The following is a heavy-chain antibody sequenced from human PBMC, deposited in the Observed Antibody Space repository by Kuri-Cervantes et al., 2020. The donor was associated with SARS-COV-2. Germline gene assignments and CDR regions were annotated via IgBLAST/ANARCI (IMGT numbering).Heavy chain of an antibody. J-gene: IGHJ6*02. CDR2: INSDGSST. CDR1: GFTFSSYW. V-gene: IGHV3-74*01. CDR3: ARDPRTLVHYYYYGMDV. Sequence: GGSLRLSCAASGFTFSSYWMHWVRQATGKGLVWVSRINSDGSSTSYADSVKGRFTISRDNAKNSLYLQMNSLRAEDTAVYYCARDPRTLVHYYYYGMDVWGQGTTVTVSS. D-gene: IGHD2-8*02.